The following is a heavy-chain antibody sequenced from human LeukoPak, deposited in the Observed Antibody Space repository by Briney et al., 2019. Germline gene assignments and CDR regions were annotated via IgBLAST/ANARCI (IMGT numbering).Heavy chain of an antibody. CDR2: ISSNGGST. V-gene: IGHV3-64*01. J-gene: IGHJ4*02. CDR3: ARGGPAAGRFDY. D-gene: IGHD6-13*01. Sequence: PGGSLRLSCAASGFTFSSYAMHWVRQAPGKGLEYVSAISSNGGSTYYANSVKGRLTISRDNSKNTLYLQMNSLRAEDTAVYYCARGGPAAGRFDYWGQGTLVTVSS. CDR1: GFTFSSYA.